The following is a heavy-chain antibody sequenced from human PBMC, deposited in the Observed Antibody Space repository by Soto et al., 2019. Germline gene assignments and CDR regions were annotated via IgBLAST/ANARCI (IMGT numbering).Heavy chain of an antibody. CDR2: IYYTGTT. Sequence: SETLSLTCTVSGGSISSSDYCWGWIRQPPGMGLEWIGTIYYTGTTYYSPSLKSRVTISADTSKNQFSLKLSSVTAADTAVYYCARRTVYSSSSFDSWGQGTLVTVSS. J-gene: IGHJ4*02. CDR3: ARRTVYSSSSFDS. V-gene: IGHV4-39*01. CDR1: GGSISSSDYC. D-gene: IGHD6-6*01.